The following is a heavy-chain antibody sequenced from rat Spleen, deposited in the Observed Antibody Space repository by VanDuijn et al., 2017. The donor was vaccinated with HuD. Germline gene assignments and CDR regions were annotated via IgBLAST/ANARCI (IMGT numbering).Heavy chain of an antibody. V-gene: IGHV5-29*01. J-gene: IGHJ4*01. D-gene: IGHD1-8*01. CDR2: ISSDGSNT. CDR1: GFTFSDFF. CDR3: ARGTTVATKVMDA. Sequence: EVQLVESDGGLVQPGRSLKLSCAASGFTFSDFFMAWVRQAPAKGLEWVATISSDGSNTYYRDSVKGRFTISRDNAKSTLYLQMDSLRSEDTATYYCARGTTVATKVMDAWGQGASVTVAS.